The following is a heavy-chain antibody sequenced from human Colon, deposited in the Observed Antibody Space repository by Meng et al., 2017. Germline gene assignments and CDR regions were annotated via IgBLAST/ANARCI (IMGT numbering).Heavy chain of an antibody. Sequence: GESLKISCAASGFTFRDAWMSWVRQAPGKGLEWVGRIRSDGGTTEYAAPVKGRFTISREDSASALYLHMNSLKIEDTAMYYCAADLPSGYDFRAQIDSWGQGTLVTVSS. CDR1: GFTFRDAW. CDR2: IRSDGGTT. J-gene: IGHJ4*02. D-gene: IGHD5-12*01. V-gene: IGHV3-15*01. CDR3: AADLPSGYDFRAQIDS.